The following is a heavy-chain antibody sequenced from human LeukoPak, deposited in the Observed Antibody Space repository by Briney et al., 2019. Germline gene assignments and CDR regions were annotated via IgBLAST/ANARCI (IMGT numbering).Heavy chain of an antibody. D-gene: IGHD3-3*01. CDR3: ARTPYYDFWSGYYSASFDP. CDR1: GYTFTGYY. V-gene: IGHV1-2*02. Sequence: ASVKVSCKASGYTFTGYYMHWVRQAPGQGLEWTGWINPNSGGTNYAQKFQGRVTMTRDTSISTAYMELSRLRSDDTAVYYCARTPYYDFWSGYYSASFDPWGQGTLVTVSS. CDR2: INPNSGGT. J-gene: IGHJ5*02.